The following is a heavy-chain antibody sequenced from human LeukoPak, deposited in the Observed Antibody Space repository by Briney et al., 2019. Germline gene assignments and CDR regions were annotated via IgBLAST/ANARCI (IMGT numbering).Heavy chain of an antibody. CDR2: IHHSGSS. CDR3: ARGGNRFGGFYFDY. J-gene: IGHJ4*02. Sequence: SQTLSLTCTVSADSLSSGGHYWAWLRQLPGKGLESIGFIHHSGSSRHNPSLKDRVAISVDASGKQFALRLSSVTAADTAIYYCARGGNRFGGFYFDYWGQGIQVIVSS. CDR1: ADSLSSGGHY. V-gene: IGHV4-31*03. D-gene: IGHD3-10*01.